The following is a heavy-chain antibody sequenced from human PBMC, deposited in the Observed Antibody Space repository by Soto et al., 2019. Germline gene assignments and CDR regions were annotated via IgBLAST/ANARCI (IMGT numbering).Heavy chain of an antibody. Sequence: QVQLQESGPGLVKPSGTLSLTCAVSGGSISNGYWWTWVRQSPEKGLEWIGETHHSGSLNYNPSLQSRVTRAVGPSKNQFSLNLISLTAADTAVYYLARGGRGERVKGDYCDYWGQGTLVTVSS. V-gene: IGHV4-4*02. CDR3: ARGGRGERVKGDYCDY. CDR1: GGSISNGYW. D-gene: IGHD2-15*01. CDR2: THHSGSL. J-gene: IGHJ4*02.